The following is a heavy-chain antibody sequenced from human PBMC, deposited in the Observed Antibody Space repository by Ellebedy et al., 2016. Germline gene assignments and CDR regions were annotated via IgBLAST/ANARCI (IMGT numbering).Heavy chain of an antibody. CDR2: INHTGNT. V-gene: IGHV4-34*01. D-gene: IGHD3-10*01. J-gene: IGHJ3*01. CDR1: GGSFSGYY. Sequence: SETLSLTXAVYGGSFSGYYWSWIRQPPGKGLEWIGEINHTGNTNYNPSLKSRVTISVDTSKNQFSLTLSSVTAADTAVYYCARPYGSEELFFGAGSSFAFWGQGTTVTVS. CDR3: ARPYGSEELFFGAGSSFAF.